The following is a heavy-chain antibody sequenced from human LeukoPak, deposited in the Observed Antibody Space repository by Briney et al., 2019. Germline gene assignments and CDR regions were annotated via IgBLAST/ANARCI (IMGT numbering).Heavy chain of an antibody. CDR2: IIPIFGTA. J-gene: IGHJ5*02. Sequence: SSVKVSCKASGGTFSSYAISWVRQAPGQGLEWMGRIIPIFGTANYAQEFQGRVTITTDESTSTAYMELSSLRSEDTAVYYCARAGLYYDSSGYPLLGWFDPWGQGTLVTVSS. CDR3: ARAGLYYDSSGYPLLGWFDP. V-gene: IGHV1-69*05. D-gene: IGHD3-22*01. CDR1: GGTFSSYA.